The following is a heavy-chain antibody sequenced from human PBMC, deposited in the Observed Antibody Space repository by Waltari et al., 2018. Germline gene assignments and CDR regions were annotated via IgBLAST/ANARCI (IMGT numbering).Heavy chain of an antibody. Sequence: QVQLVQSGSELKKPGASVKVSCKASGYTFTSYAMNWVRQAPGQGLEWMGWINTNTGNPTYAQGFTGRFVFSLDTSVSTAYLQISSLKAEDTAVYYCARGLEGAELSRDGYNYYYYGMDVWGQGTTVTVSS. CDR1: GYTFTSYA. J-gene: IGHJ6*02. CDR2: INTNTGNP. CDR3: ARGLEGAELSRDGYNYYYYGMDV. V-gene: IGHV7-4-1*02. D-gene: IGHD5-12*01.